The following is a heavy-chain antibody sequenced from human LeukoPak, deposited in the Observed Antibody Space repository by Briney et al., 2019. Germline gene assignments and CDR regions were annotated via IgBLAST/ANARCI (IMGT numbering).Heavy chain of an antibody. CDR3: ARVGSDFPRYFDY. J-gene: IGHJ4*02. D-gene: IGHD2-21*02. CDR1: GYSISSAYY. Sequence: SETLSLTCTVSGYSISSAYYWGWIRQPPGKGLEYIGTIYHSGSTYYNPSLKSRVTISVDTSKNQFFLKLKSVTAADTAVYYCARVGSDFPRYFDYWGQGTLVTVSS. V-gene: IGHV4-38-2*02. CDR2: IYHSGST.